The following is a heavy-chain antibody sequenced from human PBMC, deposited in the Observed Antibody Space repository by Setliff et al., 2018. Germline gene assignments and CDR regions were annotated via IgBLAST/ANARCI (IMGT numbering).Heavy chain of an antibody. V-gene: IGHV5-51*01. CDR1: GYNFNIFW. CDR2: IHPGDSDA. J-gene: IGHJ4*02. D-gene: IGHD6-19*01. Sequence: GESLKISCKASGYNFNIFWIGWVRQMPGKGLEWMGIIHPGDSDARYSPSFQGQVTISVDKSTTTAYLQWSSLKASDTAMYYCARLLSYSSGWFPYYFDYWGQGTLVTVS. CDR3: ARLLSYSSGWFPYYFDY.